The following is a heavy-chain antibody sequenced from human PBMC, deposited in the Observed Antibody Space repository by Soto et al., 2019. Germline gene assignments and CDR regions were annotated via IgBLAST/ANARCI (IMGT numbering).Heavy chain of an antibody. V-gene: IGHV4-59*08. CDR2: IYYSGST. D-gene: IGHD6-19*01. J-gene: IGHJ4*01. CDR3: ARHDGFSSGWIFDY. CDR1: GGSISSYY. Sequence: SETLSLTCTVSGGSISSYYWSWIRQPPGKGLEWIGYIYYSGSTNYNPSLKSRVTISVDTSKNQFSLKLSSVTAADTAVYYCARHDGFSSGWIFDYWGHGTLVTVSS.